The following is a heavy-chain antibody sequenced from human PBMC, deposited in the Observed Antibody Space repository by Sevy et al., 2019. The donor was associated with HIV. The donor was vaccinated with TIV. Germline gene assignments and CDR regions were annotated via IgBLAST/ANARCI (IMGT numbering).Heavy chain of an antibody. J-gene: IGHJ4*02. V-gene: IGHV3-7*01. D-gene: IGHD6-13*01. CDR1: GFTLNSYW. CDR3: VRAIAADGSF. CDR2: IKQDGRLK. Sequence: GGSLRLSCVASGFTLNSYWMSWVRQAPGKGLEWVANIKQDGRLKYYVDSVKGRITISRDNVRNLLYLQMNSLRGEDTALYYCVRAIAADGSFWGQGTLVTVSS.